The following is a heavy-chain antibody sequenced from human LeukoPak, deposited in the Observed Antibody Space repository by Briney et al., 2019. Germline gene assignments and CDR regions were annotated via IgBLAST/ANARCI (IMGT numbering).Heavy chain of an antibody. D-gene: IGHD3-22*01. V-gene: IGHV4-31*02. Sequence: LKLSCAASGFTFSDYCMTWIRQHPGKGLEWIGYIYYSGSTYYNPSLKSRVTISPDTSKNQFSLKLTSVTAADTAVYYCARGYESSGYYFYFDYWGQGNLVTVSS. CDR1: GFTFSDYC. CDR3: ARGYESSGYYFYFDY. CDR2: IYYSGST. J-gene: IGHJ4*02.